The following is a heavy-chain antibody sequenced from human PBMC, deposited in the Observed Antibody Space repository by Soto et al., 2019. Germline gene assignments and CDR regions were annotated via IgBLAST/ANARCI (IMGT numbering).Heavy chain of an antibody. J-gene: IGHJ6*02. V-gene: IGHV3-11*01. CDR2: IDPSGTTI. CDR3: ARGHHGLEI. Sequence: WGSLLLSCAASGLTFIDFYMSWVRQAPGKGLDWVSYIDPSGTTIVYADSVKGRFTVSRDNSKNSLYLQMDSLRGEDSAVYYCARGHHGLEIWGRGTTVTVSS. CDR1: GLTFIDFY.